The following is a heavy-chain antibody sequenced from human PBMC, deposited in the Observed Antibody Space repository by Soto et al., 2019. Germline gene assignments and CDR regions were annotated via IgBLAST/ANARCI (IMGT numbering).Heavy chain of an antibody. V-gene: IGHV3-23*01. CDR2: ISGSGGST. CDR1: GFTFSSYA. D-gene: IGHD1-26*01. J-gene: IGHJ4*02. CDR3: AKGSLALQWELLTECYFDY. Sequence: GGSLRLSCAASGFTFSSYAMSWVRQAPGKGLEWVSAISGSGGSTYYADSVKGRFTISRDNSKNTLYLQMNSLRAEGTAVYYCAKGSLALQWELLTECYFDYWGQGTLVTVSS.